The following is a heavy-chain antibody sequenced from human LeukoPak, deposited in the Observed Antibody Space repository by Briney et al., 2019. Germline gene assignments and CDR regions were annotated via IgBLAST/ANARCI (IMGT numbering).Heavy chain of an antibody. CDR1: GGSTSSYY. J-gene: IGHJ6*02. CDR2: IYYSGST. Sequence: NPSETLSLTCTVSGGSTSSYYWSWIRQPPGKGLEWIGYIYYSGSTNYNPSLKSRVTISVDTSKNQFSLKLSSVTAADTAVYYCARERIAVAATKSSYYYYGMDVWGQGTTVTVSS. V-gene: IGHV4-59*01. CDR3: ARERIAVAATKSSYYYYGMDV. D-gene: IGHD6-19*01.